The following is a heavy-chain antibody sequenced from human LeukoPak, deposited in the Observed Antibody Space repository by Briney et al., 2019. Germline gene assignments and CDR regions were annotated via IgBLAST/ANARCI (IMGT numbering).Heavy chain of an antibody. V-gene: IGHV3-7*01. CDR1: GFTFSSYW. J-gene: IGHJ6*02. Sequence: GGSLRLSCAASGFTFSSYWMSWVRQAPGKGLEWVANIKQDGSEKYYVDSVKGRFTISRDNAKNSLYLQMNSLRAEDTAVYCCARDSSYDYYYYFGMDVWGQGTTVTVSS. CDR3: ARDSSYDYYYYFGMDV. D-gene: IGHD3-16*01. CDR2: IKQDGSEK.